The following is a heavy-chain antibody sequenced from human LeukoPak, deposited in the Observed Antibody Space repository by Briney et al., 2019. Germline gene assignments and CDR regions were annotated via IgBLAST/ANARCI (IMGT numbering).Heavy chain of an antibody. V-gene: IGHV4-39*07. CDR3: ARDHGDRDGQTLNWFDP. Sequence: PSETLSLTCPVSGGSISSSSYYWGWIRQPPGKGLEWIGSIYYSGSTYYNPSLKSRVTISVDTSKNQFSLKLSSVTAADTAVYYCARDHGDRDGQTLNWFDPWGQGTLVTVSS. CDR2: IYYSGST. J-gene: IGHJ5*02. D-gene: IGHD5-24*01. CDR1: GGSISSSSYY.